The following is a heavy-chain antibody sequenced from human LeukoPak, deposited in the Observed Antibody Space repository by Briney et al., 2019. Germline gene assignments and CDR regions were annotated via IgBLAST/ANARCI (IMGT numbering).Heavy chain of an antibody. CDR3: ARDGRSSSWYHYYGMDV. CDR1: GFTFSNYA. J-gene: IGHJ6*02. CDR2: MSYDGSNK. D-gene: IGHD6-13*01. V-gene: IGHV3-30-3*01. Sequence: PGGSLRLSCAASGFTFSNYAMYWVRQAPGKGLEWAAVMSYDGSNKYYADSVKGRFTISRDNSKNTLYLQMNSLRAEDTAVYYCARDGRSSSWYHYYGMDVWGQGTTVIVSS.